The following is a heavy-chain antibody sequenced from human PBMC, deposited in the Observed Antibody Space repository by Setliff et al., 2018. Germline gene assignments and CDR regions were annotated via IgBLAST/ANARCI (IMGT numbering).Heavy chain of an antibody. Sequence: SETLPLTCNVSGGSISTYYWSWIRQPAGKGLEWIGRIHSSGNTSYKPSLKSRVTMSVDTAKNQFSLKMSSVTAADTAVYYCARAGAIQGGFDIWGQGTVVTFS. V-gene: IGHV4-4*07. J-gene: IGHJ3*02. CDR1: GGSISTYY. CDR2: IHSSGNT. CDR3: ARAGAIQGGFDI. D-gene: IGHD7-27*01.